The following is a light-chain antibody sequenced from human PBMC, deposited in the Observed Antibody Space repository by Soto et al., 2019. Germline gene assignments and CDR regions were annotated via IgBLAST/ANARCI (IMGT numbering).Light chain of an antibody. J-gene: IGKJ1*01. Sequence: DIQMTQSPSTLSASVGDRVTITCWTSQTISNWLAWFQQKPGKAPKLLIYKASTLESGVPSRFSGSGSGTEFTLTISSLQPDAFAVYYCQQYNSASWTFGQGTKVESK. CDR2: KAS. CDR1: QTISNW. CDR3: QQYNSASWT. V-gene: IGKV1-5*03.